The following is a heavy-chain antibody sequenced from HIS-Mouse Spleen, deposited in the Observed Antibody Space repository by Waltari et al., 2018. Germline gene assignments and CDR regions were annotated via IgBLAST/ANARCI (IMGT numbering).Heavy chain of an antibody. CDR1: GFTFSSYG. CDR3: ARDPSGSGYYYASAFDI. Sequence: QVQLVESGGGVVQPGRSLRLSCAASGFTFSSYGMHWVLQAPGRGLEWVAVIWYDGSNKYYADSVKGRFTISRDNSKNTLYLQMNSLRAEDTAVYYCARDPSGSGYYYASAFDIWGQGTMVTVSS. J-gene: IGHJ3*02. V-gene: IGHV3-33*01. CDR2: IWYDGSNK. D-gene: IGHD3-22*01.